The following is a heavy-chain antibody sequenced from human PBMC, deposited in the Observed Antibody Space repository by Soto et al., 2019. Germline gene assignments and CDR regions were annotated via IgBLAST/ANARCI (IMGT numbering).Heavy chain of an antibody. Sequence: QVQLVQSVAEVKKPGSSVKVSCKASGGTFSSYTISWVRQAPGQGLEWMGRIIPILGIANYAQKFQGRVTITADKSTSTAYMALSSLRSEDTAVYYCAREEYYYGSGAFFDYWGQGTLVTVSS. V-gene: IGHV1-69*08. CDR2: IIPILGIA. CDR1: GGTFSSYT. CDR3: AREEYYYGSGAFFDY. D-gene: IGHD3-10*01. J-gene: IGHJ4*02.